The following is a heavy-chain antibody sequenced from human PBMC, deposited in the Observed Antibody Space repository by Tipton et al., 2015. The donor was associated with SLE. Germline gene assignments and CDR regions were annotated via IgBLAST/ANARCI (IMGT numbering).Heavy chain of an antibody. CDR3: ARSYDAFDM. V-gene: IGHV4-39*07. CDR1: GGSISRGFYS. CDR2: ISYSGST. J-gene: IGHJ3*02. D-gene: IGHD3-10*01. Sequence: TLSLTCSVSGGSISRGFYSWNWIRQPPGKGLECIGGISYSGSTYYNLSLKNRVTISVDTSKNRFSLKLNSVTAADTAVYYCARSYDAFDMWGQGTLVTVSS.